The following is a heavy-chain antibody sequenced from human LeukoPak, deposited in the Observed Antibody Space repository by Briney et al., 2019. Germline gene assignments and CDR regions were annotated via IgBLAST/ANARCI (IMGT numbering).Heavy chain of an antibody. CDR3: ARYDIVATNWFDP. D-gene: IGHD5-12*01. Sequence: PSETLSLTCTVSGGSISSSSYYWSWIRQPPGKGLEWIGEITHRGSTNYNPSLKSRVTISVDTSKNQFSLKLNSVTAADTAVYYCARYDIVATNWFDPWGQGTLVTVSS. CDR1: GGSISSSSYY. J-gene: IGHJ5*02. CDR2: ITHRGST. V-gene: IGHV4-39*07.